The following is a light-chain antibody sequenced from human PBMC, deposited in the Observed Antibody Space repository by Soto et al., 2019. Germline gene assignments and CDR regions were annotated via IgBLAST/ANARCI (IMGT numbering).Light chain of an antibody. CDR2: NAS. V-gene: IGKV1-33*01. CDR3: QQYDNLPRT. J-gene: IGKJ2*01. Sequence: DIQMTQSPSSLSASVGDRITITFQSSQDISNYLNWYHQKPGKTPKLLIYNASNLETGVPSRFSGSGSGTDFTFTISSLQPEDIATYYCQQYDNLPRTFGQGTKLEIK. CDR1: QDISNY.